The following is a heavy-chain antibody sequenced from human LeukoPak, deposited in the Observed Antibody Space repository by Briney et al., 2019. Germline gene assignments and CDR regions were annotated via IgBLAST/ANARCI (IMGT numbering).Heavy chain of an antibody. V-gene: IGHV3-23*01. J-gene: IGHJ4*02. CDR1: GFTFSSYA. Sequence: GGSLRLSCAASGFTFSSYAMTWVRQAPRKGLEWVSAISGSGSSTYHADSVKGRFTISRDNSKNTLYLQVSSLRAEDTAVYYCAKEIFRSNDYWGQGTLVTVSS. D-gene: IGHD3-3*01. CDR2: ISGSGSST. CDR3: AKEIFRSNDY.